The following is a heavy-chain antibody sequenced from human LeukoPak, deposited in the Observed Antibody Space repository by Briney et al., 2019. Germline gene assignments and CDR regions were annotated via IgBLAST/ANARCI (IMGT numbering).Heavy chain of an antibody. D-gene: IGHD1-26*01. CDR2: ISTNGGTI. CDR3: ARISGSYYDYFDY. CDR1: GFDFSVYY. J-gene: IGHJ4*02. V-gene: IGHV3-11*01. Sequence: KPGGSLRLSCAASGFDFSVYYMSWIRQAPGKGLEWISYISTNGGTIYYADSVKGRFTISRDSAKKSLYLQMHSLRAEDTAVYYCARISGSYYDYFDYWGQGTVVTVSS.